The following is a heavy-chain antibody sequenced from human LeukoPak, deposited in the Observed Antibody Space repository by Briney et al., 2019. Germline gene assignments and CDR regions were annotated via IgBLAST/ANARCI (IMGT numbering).Heavy chain of an antibody. CDR1: GFTFSSYS. CDR2: IDTSGSPI. V-gene: IGHV3-48*01. Sequence: GGSLRLSCAASGFTFSSYSMNWVRQAPGKGLEWVSYIDTSGSPIYYADSVKGRFTISRDNAKNSLYLQMNSLRADDTAVYYCARGPPLFDHWGQGALVTVSS. J-gene: IGHJ5*02. CDR3: ARGPPLFDH.